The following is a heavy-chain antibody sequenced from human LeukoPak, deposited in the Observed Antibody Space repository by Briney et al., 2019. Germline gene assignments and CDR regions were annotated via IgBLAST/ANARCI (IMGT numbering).Heavy chain of an antibody. CDR1: GFPVSSNY. J-gene: IGHJ4*02. D-gene: IGHD3-10*01. V-gene: IGHV3-53*01. CDR2: IYSGGTT. CDR3: ARTIPYGPGRQHPGKYYFDY. Sequence: GGSLRLSCAASGFPVSSNYMSWIRQAPGKGLEWVSVIYSGGTTYYADSVKGRFTISRDNSKNTVYFQLDSLRAEDTAVYYCARTIPYGPGRQHPGKYYFDYWGQGTLVTVSS.